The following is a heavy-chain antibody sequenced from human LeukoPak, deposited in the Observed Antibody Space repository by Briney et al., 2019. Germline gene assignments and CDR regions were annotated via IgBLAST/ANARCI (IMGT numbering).Heavy chain of an antibody. Sequence: ASVKVSCKASGATFSSYSITWVLQAPGQGLEWMGGIMPLFNTAHYAQQFQGRVTITTDESTSTAYLDLRSLRFEDTAMYYCARVDRSYYYLDVWGKGTAVTVSS. CDR1: GATFSSYS. V-gene: IGHV1-69*05. CDR2: IMPLFNTA. CDR3: ARVDRSYYYLDV. J-gene: IGHJ6*03.